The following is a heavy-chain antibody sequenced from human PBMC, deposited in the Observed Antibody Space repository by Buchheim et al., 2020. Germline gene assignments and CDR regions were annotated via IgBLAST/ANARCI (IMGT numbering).Heavy chain of an antibody. CDR2: ISGTGYTT. V-gene: IGHV3-23*01. D-gene: IGHD3-22*01. Sequence: EVQLLESGGGLVQPGGSLRVSCAASGFSFTDYGMSWVRQAPGKGLEWLATISGTGYTTYYAGSVKGRFTISRDNSTTMLFLQVNSLRAEDTAVYYCAKDWTGGADTDGYYSTDYWGQGTL. CDR3: AKDWTGGADTDGYYSTDY. CDR1: GFSFTDYG. J-gene: IGHJ4*02.